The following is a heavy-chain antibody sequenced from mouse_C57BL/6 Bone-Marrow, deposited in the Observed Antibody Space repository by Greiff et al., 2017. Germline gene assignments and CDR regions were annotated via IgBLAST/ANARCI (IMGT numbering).Heavy chain of an antibody. J-gene: IGHJ4*01. CDR3: ARGFTPYYAMDY. D-gene: IGHD1-1*01. CDR1: GFTFSDYG. CDR2: ISSGSSTI. Sequence: EVMLVESGGGLVKPGGSLKLSCAASGFTFSDYGMHWVRQAPEKGLEWVAYISSGSSTIYYADTVKGRFTISRDNAKNTLFLQMTSLRSEDTAMYYGARGFTPYYAMDYWGQGTSVTVSS. V-gene: IGHV5-17*01.